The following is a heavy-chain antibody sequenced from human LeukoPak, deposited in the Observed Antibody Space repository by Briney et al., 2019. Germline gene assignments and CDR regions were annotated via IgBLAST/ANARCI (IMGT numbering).Heavy chain of an antibody. CDR2: MYYGGSP. V-gene: IGHV4-59*13. Sequence: SETLSLTCTVSGGSISSFYWSWLRQPPGKGLEWIGYMYYGGSPNYNPSLKSRLITSLDTSKNQFSLKLNSVTTADTAVYYCVTGRYSYGWYDHWGQGVLVTVSS. D-gene: IGHD1-26*01. J-gene: IGHJ5*02. CDR1: GGSISSFY. CDR3: VTGRYSYGWYDH.